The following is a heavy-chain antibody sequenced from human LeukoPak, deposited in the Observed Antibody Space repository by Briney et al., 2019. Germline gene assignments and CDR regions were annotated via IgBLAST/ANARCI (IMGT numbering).Heavy chain of an antibody. D-gene: IGHD4/OR15-4a*01. J-gene: IGHJ4*02. CDR3: TTGPGAISDDDY. CDR2: FAPEHGQT. CDR1: GYSLIELS. V-gene: IGHV1-24*01. Sequence: ASVKVSCKVSGYSLIELSMHWVRQAPGEGLEWMGGFAPEHGQTVYAQKFQGRVTMTADTSTDTAYMDLSSLTSEDTAMYYCTTGPGAISDDDYWGQGTLVTVSP.